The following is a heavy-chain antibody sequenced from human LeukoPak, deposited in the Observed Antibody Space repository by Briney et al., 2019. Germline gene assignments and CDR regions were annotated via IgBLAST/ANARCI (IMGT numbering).Heavy chain of an antibody. Sequence: SETLSLTCTVSDGSISNYYWTWIRQPAGKGLEWIGHIYTSGSTTYNPSLQSRVTMSVDTSKKQFSLKLSSVTAADTAIYYCARAYDKWRGYSYGHYFFDYWGQGTLVTASS. J-gene: IGHJ4*02. CDR1: DGSISNYY. D-gene: IGHD5-18*01. V-gene: IGHV4-4*07. CDR2: IYTSGST. CDR3: ARAYDKWRGYSYGHYFFDY.